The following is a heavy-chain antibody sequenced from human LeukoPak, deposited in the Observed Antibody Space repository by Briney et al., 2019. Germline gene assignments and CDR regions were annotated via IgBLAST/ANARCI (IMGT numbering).Heavy chain of an antibody. CDR2: ISYTGST. J-gene: IGHJ4*02. Sequence: SETLSLTCTVSGGSISSSSYFWGWIRQPPGKGLEWTGSISYTGSTYHNPSLKSRVTISVDTSKNQVSLKLSSVTAADTAVYYCAADYSGNYHVEFDYWGQGTLVTVSS. V-gene: IGHV4-39*07. CDR3: AADYSGNYHVEFDY. D-gene: IGHD1-26*01. CDR1: GGSISSSSYF.